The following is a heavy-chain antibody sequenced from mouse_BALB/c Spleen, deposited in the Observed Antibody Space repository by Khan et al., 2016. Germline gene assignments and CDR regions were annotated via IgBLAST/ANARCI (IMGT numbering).Heavy chain of an antibody. Sequence: VELVESGPGLVAPSQSLSITCTVSGFSLISYGVHWVRQPPGMGLEWLGVIWAGGSKTYNSAPMSRLSISKDNSKSQVFLKMNSLQTDDTAMYYCARLEDIWGQGTTLTVSS. CDR2: IWAGGSK. J-gene: IGHJ2*01. V-gene: IGHV2-9*02. CDR1: GFSLISYG. CDR3: ARLEDI. D-gene: IGHD1-3*01.